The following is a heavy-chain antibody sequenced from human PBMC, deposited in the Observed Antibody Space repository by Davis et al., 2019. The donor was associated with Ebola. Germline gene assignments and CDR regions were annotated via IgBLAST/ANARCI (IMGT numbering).Heavy chain of an antibody. CDR1: GFTFSSYG. Sequence: GGSLRLSCAASGFTFSSYGMNWVRQAPGKGLEWVASITGSGLSIYYADALKGRFTISRDNPKNVLFLQIDSLRVDDTAVYYCARDSQARFGHGSSGYDLEYWGQGTLVTVSS. J-gene: IGHJ4*02. CDR3: ARDSQARFGHGSSGYDLEY. D-gene: IGHD5-12*01. CDR2: ITGSGLSI. V-gene: IGHV3-21*01.